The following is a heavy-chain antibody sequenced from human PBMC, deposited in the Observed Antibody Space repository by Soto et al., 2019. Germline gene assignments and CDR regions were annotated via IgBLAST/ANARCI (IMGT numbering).Heavy chain of an antibody. CDR1: GFSFSIYA. J-gene: IGHJ4*02. CDR3: ADGGEWSFNFEY. Sequence: EVQLLESGGGLVQPGGSPRLSCAASGFSFSIYAMSWVRQAPGKGREWVCGISASGENTYYADSVKGRFTISRDNSKNTLYLQMNNLRVEDKAVYYCADGGEWSFNFEYWGQGTLVTVFS. CDR2: ISASGENT. V-gene: IGHV3-23*01. D-gene: IGHD3-3*01.